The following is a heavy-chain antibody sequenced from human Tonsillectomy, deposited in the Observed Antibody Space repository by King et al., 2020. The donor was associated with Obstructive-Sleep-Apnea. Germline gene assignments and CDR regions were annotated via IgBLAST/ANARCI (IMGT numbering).Heavy chain of an antibody. D-gene: IGHD3-22*01. Sequence: DVQLVESGGGLVQPGGSLRLSCAASGFTFSSYSMNWVRQAPGKGLEGVSYISSSGRTIYYADSVKGRFTISRDNAKNSLYLQMNSLRAEDTAVYYCARYYYDSSGSGYFDYWGQGTLVTVSS. CDR3: ARYYYDSSGSGYFDY. CDR1: GFTFSSYS. J-gene: IGHJ4*02. V-gene: IGHV3-48*04. CDR2: ISSSGRTI.